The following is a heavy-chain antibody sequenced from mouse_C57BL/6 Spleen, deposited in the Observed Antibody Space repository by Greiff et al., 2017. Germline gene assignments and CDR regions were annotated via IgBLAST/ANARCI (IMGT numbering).Heavy chain of an antibody. CDR1: GYTFTSYW. D-gene: IGHD2-1*01. CDR2: IYPSDSET. J-gene: IGHJ2*01. CDR3: ARLNGNLYYFDY. Sequence: VQLQQPGAELVRPGSSVKLSCKASGYTFTSYWMDWVKQRPGQGLEWIGNIYPSDSETHYNQKFKDKATLTVDKSSSTAYMQLSSLTSEDSAVYYCARLNGNLYYFDYWGQGTTLTVSS. V-gene: IGHV1-61*01.